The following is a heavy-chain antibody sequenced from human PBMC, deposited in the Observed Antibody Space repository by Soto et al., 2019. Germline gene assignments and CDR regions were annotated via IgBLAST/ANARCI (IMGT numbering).Heavy chain of an antibody. CDR3: ARHSSPDIVVVVAATRTAFDI. V-gene: IGHV4-39*01. CDR1: GGSISSSSYY. D-gene: IGHD2-15*01. CDR2: IYYSGST. J-gene: IGHJ3*02. Sequence: QLQLQESGPGLVKPSETLSLTCTVSGGSISSSSYYWGWIRQPPGKGLEWIGSIYYSGSTYYNPSLKSRVTISVDTSKNQFSLKLSSVTAADTAVYYCARHSSPDIVVVVAATRTAFDIWGQGTMVTVSS.